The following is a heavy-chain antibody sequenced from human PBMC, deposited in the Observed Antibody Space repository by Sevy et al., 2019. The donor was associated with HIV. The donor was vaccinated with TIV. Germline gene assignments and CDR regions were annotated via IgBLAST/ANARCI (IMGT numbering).Heavy chain of an antibody. J-gene: IGHJ4*02. CDR2: INSDGRLS. CDR3: AIGSAGTAQH. D-gene: IGHD6-19*01. Sequence: GGSLRLSCAASGFTSGSFYMHWVRQTPKKGLVWVSNINSDGRLSNYADSVKGRFIVSRDNAKNTQHLQMTSLGAEDTVVYYCAIGSAGTAQHWGQGILVTVSS. CDR1: GFTSGSFY. V-gene: IGHV3-74*01.